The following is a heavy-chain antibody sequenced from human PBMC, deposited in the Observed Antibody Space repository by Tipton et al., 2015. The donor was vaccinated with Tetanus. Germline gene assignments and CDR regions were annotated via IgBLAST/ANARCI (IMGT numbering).Heavy chain of an antibody. J-gene: IGHJ5*02. V-gene: IGHV4-4*07. Sequence: LRLSCTVSGVSISGYYWSWVRQPAGKGLEWIGRVDRSGTTTYNPSLKGRVTMSLDTSKNQFSLKLTSVTAADTAMYYCARGSDIVVVPGVTRADWLDPWGQGTLVTVSS. D-gene: IGHD2-2*01. CDR1: GVSISGYY. CDR2: VDRSGTT. CDR3: ARGSDIVVVPGVTRADWLDP.